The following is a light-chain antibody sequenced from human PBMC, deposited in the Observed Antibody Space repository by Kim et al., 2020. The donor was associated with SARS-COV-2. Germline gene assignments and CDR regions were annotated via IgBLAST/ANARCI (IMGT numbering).Light chain of an antibody. J-gene: IGLJ3*02. CDR3: QAWDSSTWV. Sequence: GTTGQTACSNAYGDKVGDKYACWYQKKPGQSPGLVIYQDSKRPSGLPERFSGSNSGNTATLTISGTQAMDEADYYCQAWDSSTWVFGGGTQLTVL. V-gene: IGLV3-1*01. CDR2: QDS. CDR1: KVGDKY.